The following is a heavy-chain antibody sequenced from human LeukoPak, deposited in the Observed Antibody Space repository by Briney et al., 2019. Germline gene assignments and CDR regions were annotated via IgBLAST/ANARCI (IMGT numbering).Heavy chain of an antibody. CDR3: ARVVYPSGGYYFDH. CDR2: IYSGVNT. J-gene: IGHJ4*02. CDR1: GFTVSSNY. D-gene: IGHD6-19*01. Sequence: GGSLRLSCAASGFTVSSNYMSWVRQAPGKGLEWVSVIYSGVNTNYADSVKDRFTISRDNSKNTVYLQMNSLRADDTAVYYCARVVYPSGGYYFDHWGQGTLVSVSP. V-gene: IGHV3-66*01.